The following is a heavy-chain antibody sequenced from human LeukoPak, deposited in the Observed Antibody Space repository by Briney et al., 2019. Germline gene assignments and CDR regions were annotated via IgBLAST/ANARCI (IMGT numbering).Heavy chain of an antibody. V-gene: IGHV1-18*01. CDR2: ISAYNGNT. Sequence: ASVKVSCKASGYTFTSYGISWVRQAPGQGLEWMGWISAYNGNTNYAQKLQGRVTMTTDTSTSTAYMELRSLRSDDTAVYYCASGYSYFYYHGMDVWGQGTTVTVSS. D-gene: IGHD5-18*01. CDR1: GYTFTSYG. J-gene: IGHJ6*02. CDR3: ASGYSYFYYHGMDV.